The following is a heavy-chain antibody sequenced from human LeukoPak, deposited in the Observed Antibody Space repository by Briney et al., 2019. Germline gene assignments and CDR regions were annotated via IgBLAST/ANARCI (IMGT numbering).Heavy chain of an antibody. Sequence: GGSLRLSCAASGSTFDDYGMSWVRQAPGKGLEWVAYIGTIISTTYYADSVKGRFTVSRDDAKSSLYLQMSSLRAEDTAIYYCARSVYDLRGQRLVPGLDYWGQGTLVTVSS. V-gene: IGHV3-48*04. CDR1: GSTFDDYG. J-gene: IGHJ4*02. CDR2: IGTIISTT. D-gene: IGHD6-13*01. CDR3: ARSVYDLRGQRLVPGLDY.